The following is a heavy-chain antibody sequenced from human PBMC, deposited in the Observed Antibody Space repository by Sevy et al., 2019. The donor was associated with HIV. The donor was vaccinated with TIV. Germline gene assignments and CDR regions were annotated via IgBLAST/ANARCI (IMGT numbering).Heavy chain of an antibody. CDR2: INPNSGGT. CDR1: GYPFTGHY. Sequence: ASVKVSCKASGYPFTGHYIDWVRQAPGQGLEWMGWINPNSGGTNYAQKFQGRVTMTRDTSIKTAYMELRRLRSDDTAISYCARSRQGTVVVVAMFDSWGQGTLVTVSS. D-gene: IGHD2-15*01. V-gene: IGHV1-2*02. CDR3: ARSRQGTVVVVAMFDS. J-gene: IGHJ5*01.